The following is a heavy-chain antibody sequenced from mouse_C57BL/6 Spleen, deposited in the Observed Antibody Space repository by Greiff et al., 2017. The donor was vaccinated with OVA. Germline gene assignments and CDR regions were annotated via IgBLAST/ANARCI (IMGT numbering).Heavy chain of an antibody. CDR3: ARVGTGYWYFDG. V-gene: IGHV3-6*01. CDR1: GYSITSGYY. D-gene: IGHD4-1*01. Sequence: EVQLQESGPGLVKPSQSLSLTCSVTGYSITSGYYWNWIRQFPGNKLEWMGYISYDGSNNYNPSLKNRISITRDTSKNQFFLKLNSVTTEDTATYYCARVGTGYWYFDGWGTGTTVTVSS. J-gene: IGHJ1*03. CDR2: ISYDGSN.